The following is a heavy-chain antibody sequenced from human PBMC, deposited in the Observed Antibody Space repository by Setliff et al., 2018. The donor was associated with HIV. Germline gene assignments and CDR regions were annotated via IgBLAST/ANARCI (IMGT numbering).Heavy chain of an antibody. J-gene: IGHJ4*02. CDR1: GFTFSRYW. D-gene: IGHD2-15*01. CDR2: IKQDESEK. V-gene: IGHV3-7*03. CDR3: ARLVGDCSAGRCYGSDRVLDY. Sequence: PGESLKISCAASGFTFSRYWMGWVRQAPGKGLEWVANIKQDESEKYYVDSVKGRFTISRDNAKNSLYLQMNSLRAEDTAVYYCARLVGDCSAGRCYGSDRVLDYWGQGTLVTVSS.